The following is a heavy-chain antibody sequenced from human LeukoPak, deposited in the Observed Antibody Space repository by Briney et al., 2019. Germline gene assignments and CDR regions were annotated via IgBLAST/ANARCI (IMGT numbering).Heavy chain of an antibody. CDR3: ARMAYDILTGYFQPNWFDP. CDR2: INHSGST. Sequence: SETLSLTCAVYGGSFSGYYWSWIRQPPGKGLEWIGEINHSGSTNYNPSLKSRVTISVDTSKNQFSLKLSSVTAADTAVYYCARMAYDILTGYFQPNWFDPWGQGTLVTVSS. CDR1: GGSFSGYY. J-gene: IGHJ5*02. V-gene: IGHV4-34*01. D-gene: IGHD3-9*01.